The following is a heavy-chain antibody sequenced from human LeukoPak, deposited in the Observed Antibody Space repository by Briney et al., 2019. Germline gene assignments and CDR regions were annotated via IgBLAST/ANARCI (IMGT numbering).Heavy chain of an antibody. CDR1: GFIFSSYW. CDR2: ISSDGSST. J-gene: IGHJ4*02. CDR3: ARGTHLAVAGPVWRGDY. V-gene: IGHV3-74*01. Sequence: GGSLRLSCAASGFIFSSYWMHWVRQAPGKGLVWVSRISSDGSSTNYADSVRGRFTISRDNAKSTLYLQMNSLRAEDTAVYYCARGTHLAVAGPVWRGDYWGQGTLVTVSS. D-gene: IGHD6-19*01.